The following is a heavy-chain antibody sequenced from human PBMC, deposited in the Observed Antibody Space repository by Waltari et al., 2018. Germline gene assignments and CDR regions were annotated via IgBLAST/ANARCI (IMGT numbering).Heavy chain of an antibody. CDR3: ARRSDIAAAGYYFDY. CDR2: IIPIFGTA. J-gene: IGHJ4*02. CDR1: GGSFSSSA. Sequence: QIQLGQSGAEVKKPGSSVKVSCKASGGSFSSSAISWARQARGQGLEWMGGIIPIFGTASYAKKFQGRVTITADESTSTAYMELSRLRSDDTAVYYCARRSDIAAAGYYFDYWGQGTLVTVSS. V-gene: IGHV1-69*13. D-gene: IGHD6-13*01.